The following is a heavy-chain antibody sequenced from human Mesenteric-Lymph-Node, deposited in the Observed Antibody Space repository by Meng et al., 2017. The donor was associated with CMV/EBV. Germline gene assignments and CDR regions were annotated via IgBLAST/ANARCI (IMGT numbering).Heavy chain of an antibody. CDR3: ARSSYVGSSSSYWYFDL. CDR1: GGSFSGYY. D-gene: IGHD6-6*01. V-gene: IGHV4-34*13. CDR2: IDHSGST. Sequence: YGGSFSGYYWSWIRQPPGKGLEWIGKIDHSGSTNYNPSLKSRVTISVDTSKNQFSVKLGSVTAADTAVYYCARSSYVGSSSSYWYFDLWGRGTLVTVSS. J-gene: IGHJ2*01.